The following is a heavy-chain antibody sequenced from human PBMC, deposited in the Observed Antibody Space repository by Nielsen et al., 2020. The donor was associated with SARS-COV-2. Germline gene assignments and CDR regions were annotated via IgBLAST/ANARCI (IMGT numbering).Heavy chain of an antibody. CDR2: IIPIFGTA. D-gene: IGHD1-26*01. CDR1: GGTFSSYA. CDR3: ARVSQWELQVY. Sequence: SVQVSCNASGGTFSSYAISWVRQAPGQGLEWMGGIIPIFGTANYAQKFQGRVTITADESTSTAYMELSSLRAEDTAVYYCARVSQWELQVYWGQGTLVTVSS. J-gene: IGHJ4*02. V-gene: IGHV1-69*13.